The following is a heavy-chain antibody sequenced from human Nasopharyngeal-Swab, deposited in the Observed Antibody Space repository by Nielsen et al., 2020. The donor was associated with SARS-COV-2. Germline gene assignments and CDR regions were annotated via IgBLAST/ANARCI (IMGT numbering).Heavy chain of an antibody. J-gene: IGHJ5*02. V-gene: IGHV3-23*01. D-gene: IGHD1-1*01. CDR1: GFTFRSYA. CDR3: VKDQRITTNWFDP. CDR2: ISGSGGST. Sequence: GGSLRLSCAASGFTFRSYAMGWVRQAPGKGLEWVASISGSGGSTEYADSVKGRFTVSRDNSRTTVSLQMNSLRADDTAIYYCVKDQRITTNWFDPWGQGTLVTVSS.